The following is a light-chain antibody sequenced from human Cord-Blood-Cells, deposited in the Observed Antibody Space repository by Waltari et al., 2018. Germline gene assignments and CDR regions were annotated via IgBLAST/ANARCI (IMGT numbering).Light chain of an antibody. CDR2: KAS. V-gene: IGKV1-5*03. Sequence: DIQMPQSPSTLPASVGDRVHITCRASQSISSWLAWYQQKPGKAPKLLIYKASSLESGVPSRFSGSGSGTEFTLTISSLQPDDFATYYCQQYNSYSWTFGQGTKVEIK. CDR3: QQYNSYSWT. J-gene: IGKJ1*01. CDR1: QSISSW.